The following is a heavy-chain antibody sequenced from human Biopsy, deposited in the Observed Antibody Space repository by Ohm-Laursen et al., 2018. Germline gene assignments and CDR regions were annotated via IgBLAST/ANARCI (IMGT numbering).Heavy chain of an antibody. CDR1: GFSVSSYD. V-gene: IGHV3-21*01. Sequence: LSLTCAAAGFSVSSYDMNWVRQAPGQGLEWISYISETSSHIYDADSVRGRFTVARDIAKNSLYLQLNSLRVEDTAVYYCARDSSRRAREGGMDVWGQGTTVTVSS. CDR3: ARDSSRRAREGGMDV. D-gene: IGHD6-6*01. CDR2: ISETSSHI. J-gene: IGHJ6*02.